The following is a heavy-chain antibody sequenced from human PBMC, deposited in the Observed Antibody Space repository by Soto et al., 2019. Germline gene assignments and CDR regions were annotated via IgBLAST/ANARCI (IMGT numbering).Heavy chain of an antibody. J-gene: IGHJ6*02. Sequence: PGGSLRLSCAASGFTFSSYAMHWVRQAPGKWLEWVAVISYDGSNKYYADSVKGRFTISRDNSKNTLYLQMNSLRAEDTAVYYCARDRSPSYYDYVWGSIHYGMDVWGQGXTVTVYS. V-gene: IGHV3-30-3*01. CDR2: ISYDGSNK. CDR3: ARDRSPSYYDYVWGSIHYGMDV. CDR1: GFTFSSYA. D-gene: IGHD3-16*01.